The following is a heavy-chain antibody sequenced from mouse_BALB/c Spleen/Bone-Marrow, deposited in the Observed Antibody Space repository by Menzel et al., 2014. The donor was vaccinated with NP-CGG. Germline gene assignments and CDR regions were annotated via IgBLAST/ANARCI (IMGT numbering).Heavy chain of an antibody. J-gene: IGHJ4*01. CDR2: INPSSGYT. Sequence: QVQLQQPGAELARPGASVKMSCRASGYTFTTYTMHWVKQRPGQGLEWIGYINPSSGYTYYNQKFKDKATLTADKSSSAAYLQLSSLTSEDSAVYYCARGYGNYHDMDYWGQRRSADVS. V-gene: IGHV1-4*01. D-gene: IGHD2-1*01. CDR1: GYTFTTYT. CDR3: ARGYGNYHDMDY.